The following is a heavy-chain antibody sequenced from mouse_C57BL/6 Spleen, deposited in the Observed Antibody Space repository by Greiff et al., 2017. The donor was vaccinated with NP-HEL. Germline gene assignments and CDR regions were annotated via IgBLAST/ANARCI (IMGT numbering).Heavy chain of an antibody. Sequence: QVQLKESGAELVRPGASVTLSCKASGYTFTDYEMHWVKQTPVHGLEWIGAIDPETGGTAYNQKFKGKAILTADKSSSTAYMELRSLTSEDSAVYYCTRDYSKEAWFAYWGQGTLVTVSA. V-gene: IGHV1-15*01. D-gene: IGHD2-5*01. CDR2: IDPETGGT. CDR3: TRDYSKEAWFAY. J-gene: IGHJ3*01. CDR1: GYTFTDYE.